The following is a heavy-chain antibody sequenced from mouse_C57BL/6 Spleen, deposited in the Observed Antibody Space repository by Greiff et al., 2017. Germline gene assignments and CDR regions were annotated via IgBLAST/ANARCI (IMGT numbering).Heavy chain of an antibody. D-gene: IGHD2-12*01. CDR3: ASHYDVGFAY. CDR2: ISSGGSYT. CDR1: GFTFSSYG. V-gene: IGHV5-6*01. J-gene: IGHJ3*01. Sequence: EVKLVESGGDLVKPGGSLKLSCAASGFTFSSYGMSWVRQTPDKRLEWVATISSGGSYTYYPDSVKGRFTISRDNAKNTLYLQMRSLKSEDTAMYYCASHYDVGFAYWGQGTLVTVSA.